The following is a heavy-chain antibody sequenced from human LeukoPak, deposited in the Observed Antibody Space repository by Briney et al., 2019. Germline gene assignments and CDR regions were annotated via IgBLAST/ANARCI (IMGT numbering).Heavy chain of an antibody. V-gene: IGHV4-39*01. CDR3: ARAGGRYCSGGSCYGL. CDR2: IYCSGST. Sequence: PSETLSLTCTVSGGSISSSSYYWGWIRQPPGKGLEWIGSIYCSGSTYYNPSLKSRVTISVDTSKNQFSLKLSSVTAADTAVYYCARAGGRYCSGGSCYGLWGQGTLVTVSS. J-gene: IGHJ4*02. D-gene: IGHD2-15*01. CDR1: GGSISSSSYY.